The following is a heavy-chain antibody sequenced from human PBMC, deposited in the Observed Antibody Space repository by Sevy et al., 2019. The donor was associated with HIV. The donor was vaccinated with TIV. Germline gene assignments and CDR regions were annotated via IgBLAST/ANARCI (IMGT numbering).Heavy chain of an antibody. CDR2: FDPEDDET. V-gene: IGHV1-24*01. J-gene: IGHJ4*02. CDR1: GYTLTKLA. Sequence: ASVKVSCRVSGYTLTKLAMHWVRQAPGKGLEWIGSFDPEDDETIYAQKFQGRVMMTEDTSTDTAYMELSSLRSEDTAVYYCATTKDYYESSGSPFDSWGQGTLVTVSS. D-gene: IGHD3-22*01. CDR3: ATTKDYYESSGSPFDS.